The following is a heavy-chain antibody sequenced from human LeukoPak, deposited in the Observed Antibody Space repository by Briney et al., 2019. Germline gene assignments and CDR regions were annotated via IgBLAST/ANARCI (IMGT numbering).Heavy chain of an antibody. D-gene: IGHD4-23*01. CDR1: GGSISSSSYY. J-gene: IGHJ6*02. CDR2: IYYTGST. CDR3: ARYGGNPYYYYGMDV. V-gene: IGHV4-39*07. Sequence: PSETLSLTCTVSGGSISSSSYYWGWIRQPPGKGLEWIGIIYYTGSTYYNSSLKSRVTISVDTSKNQFSLKLSSVTAADTAVYYCARYGGNPYYYYGMDVWGQGTTVTVSS.